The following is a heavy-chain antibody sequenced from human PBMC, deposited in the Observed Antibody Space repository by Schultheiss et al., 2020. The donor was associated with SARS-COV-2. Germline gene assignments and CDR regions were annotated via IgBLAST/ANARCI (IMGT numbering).Heavy chain of an antibody. Sequence: SETLSLTCAVYGGSFSGYYWSWIRQPAGKGLEWIGRIYTSGSTNYNPSLKSRVTISVDRSKNQFSLKLSSVTAADTAVYYCARAAYSSSLPYYYYYMDVWGKGTTVTVSS. CDR3: ARAAYSSSLPYYYYYMDV. CDR2: IYTSGST. D-gene: IGHD6-6*01. CDR1: GGSFSGYY. V-gene: IGHV4-59*10. J-gene: IGHJ6*03.